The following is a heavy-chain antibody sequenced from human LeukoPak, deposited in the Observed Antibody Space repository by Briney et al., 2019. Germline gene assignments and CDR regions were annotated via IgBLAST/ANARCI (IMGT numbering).Heavy chain of an antibody. CDR1: GGSISSSSYY. J-gene: IGHJ4*02. CDR3: ASITLRVLDY. Sequence: PSETLSLTCTVSGGSISSSSYYWGWIRQPPGKGLEWIGSIYYSGSTYDNPSLKSRITISVDTSKNQFSLKLSSVTAADTAVNYRASITLRVLDYWGQGTLVTVSS. D-gene: IGHD3-3*01. V-gene: IGHV4-39*01. CDR2: IYYSGST.